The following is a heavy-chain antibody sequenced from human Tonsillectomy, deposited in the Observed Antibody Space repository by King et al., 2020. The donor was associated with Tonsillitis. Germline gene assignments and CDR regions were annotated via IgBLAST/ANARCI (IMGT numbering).Heavy chain of an antibody. V-gene: IGHV3-49*04. J-gene: IGHJ4*02. CDR2: IRSKGHGGTT. Sequence: VQLVESGGGFVQPGRSLRLSCSASGFSFRDYGMSWVRQAPGKGLEWVGFIRSKGHGGTTEYAASVKGRFSISREDSANSAYLQMDSLKTEDPAVYYCNRSPFRVGAFYCFLYYFDNGRQGTLVTVSS. CDR3: NRSPFRVGAFYCFLYYFDN. D-gene: IGHD2-21*01. CDR1: GFSFRDYG.